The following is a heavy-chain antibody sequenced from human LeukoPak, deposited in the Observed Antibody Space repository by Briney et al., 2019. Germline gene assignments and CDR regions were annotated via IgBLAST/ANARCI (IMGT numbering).Heavy chain of an antibody. Sequence: SETLSLTCTVSGGSISSSSYYWGWIRQPPGKGLEWIGSIYYSGSTYHNPSLKSRVTISVDTSKNQFSLKLSSVTAADTAVYYCARPRGSILTYFDYWGQGTLVTVSS. CDR1: GGSISSSSYY. D-gene: IGHD2-8*01. CDR2: IYYSGST. J-gene: IGHJ4*02. CDR3: ARPRGSILTYFDY. V-gene: IGHV4-39*01.